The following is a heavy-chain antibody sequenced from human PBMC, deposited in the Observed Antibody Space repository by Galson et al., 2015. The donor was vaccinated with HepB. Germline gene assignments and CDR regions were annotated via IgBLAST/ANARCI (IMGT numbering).Heavy chain of an antibody. V-gene: IGHV3-23*05. D-gene: IGHD6-19*01. J-gene: IGHJ4*02. CDR3: ARVTAYDGGWYEDY. CDR2: IGSSGDER. CDR1: GFTFSSHS. Sequence: SLRLSCAVSGFTFSSHSMSWVRQAPGKGLDWVSTIGSSGDERFYADSVKDRFTISRDNSRNTLYLQMNSLRADDTAVYFCARVTAYDGGWYEDYWGQGTLVTVSS.